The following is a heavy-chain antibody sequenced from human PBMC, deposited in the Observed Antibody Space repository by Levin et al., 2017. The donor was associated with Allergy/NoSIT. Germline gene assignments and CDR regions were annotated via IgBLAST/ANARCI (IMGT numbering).Heavy chain of an antibody. D-gene: IGHD2-15*01. CDR3: VKGYGMDA. CDR1: GFSVSNYA. J-gene: IGHJ6*02. Sequence: GGSLRLSCAASGFSVSNYAMSWVRQAPGKGLEWVSAVIVSGGSTFYADSVKGRFTISRDNSENTLSLQMNSLRLEDTAVYHCVKGYGMDAWGQGTTVTGSS. V-gene: IGHV3-23*01. CDR2: VIVSGGST.